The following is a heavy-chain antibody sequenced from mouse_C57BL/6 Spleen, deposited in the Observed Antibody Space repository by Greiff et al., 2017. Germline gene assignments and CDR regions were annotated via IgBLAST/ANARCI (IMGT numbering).Heavy chain of an antibody. J-gene: IGHJ2*01. D-gene: IGHD1-1*01. CDR3: ARGGTTVVEEGY. V-gene: IGHV1-80*01. CDR2: IYPGDGDT. CDR1: GYAFSSYW. Sequence: QVQLQQSGAELVKPGASVKISCKASGYAFSSYWLNWVKQRPGKGLEWIGQIYPGDGDTNYNGKFKGKATLTADKSSSTAYMQLHSLTSEHSAVYFCARGGTTVVEEGYWGQGTTLTVSS.